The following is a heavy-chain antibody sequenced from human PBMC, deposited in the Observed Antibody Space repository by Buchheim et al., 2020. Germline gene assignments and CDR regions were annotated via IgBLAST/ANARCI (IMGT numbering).Heavy chain of an antibody. Sequence: EVQLVESGGGLVQPGGSLRLSCAASGFTVSSNYMSWVRQAPGKGLEWVSVIYSGGSTYYADSVKGRFTISREHYKNTVYINMNSLRAEDTAVYYCARSAAFYYDFWNNAEEIDYWGQGTL. CDR3: ARSAAFYYDFWNNAEEIDY. CDR2: IYSGGST. CDR1: GFTVSSNY. V-gene: IGHV3-66*01. J-gene: IGHJ4*02. D-gene: IGHD3-3*01.